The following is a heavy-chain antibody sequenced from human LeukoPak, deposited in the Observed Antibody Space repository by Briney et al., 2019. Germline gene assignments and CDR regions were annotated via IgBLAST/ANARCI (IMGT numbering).Heavy chain of an antibody. CDR2: IYYSGFT. D-gene: IGHD3-10*01. CDR1: GGSVSSGGSY. V-gene: IGHV4-31*03. Sequence: SETLSLTCSVSGGSVSSGGSYWTWIRQRPGKGLEWIGYIYYSGFTFYSPSLKTRFFISLDTSENQVSLKVNPVTAADTAVYYCARGGFFGSGSLFDSWGQGTLVTVSS. J-gene: IGHJ4*02. CDR3: ARGGFFGSGSLFDS.